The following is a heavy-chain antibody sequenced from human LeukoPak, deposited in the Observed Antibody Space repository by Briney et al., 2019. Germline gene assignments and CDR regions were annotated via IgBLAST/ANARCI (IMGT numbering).Heavy chain of an antibody. CDR3: ARDLRVRGVIIGGLGY. CDR1: GYTFTGYG. CDR2: ISAYNGNT. D-gene: IGHD3-10*01. Sequence: ASVKVSCKASGYTFTGYGISWVRQAPGQGLEWMGWISAYNGNTNYAQKLQGRVTMTTDTSTSTAYMELRSLRSDDTAVYYCARDLRVRGVIIGGLGYWGQGTLVTVSS. J-gene: IGHJ4*02. V-gene: IGHV1-18*01.